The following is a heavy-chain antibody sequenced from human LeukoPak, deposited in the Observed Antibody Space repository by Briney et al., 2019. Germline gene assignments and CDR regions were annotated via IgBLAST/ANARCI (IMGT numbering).Heavy chain of an antibody. V-gene: IGHV3-48*01. CDR3: ARDVWTGVAVSDY. CDR1: GFIFSDYS. CDR2: IGISCGNT. D-gene: IGHD6-19*01. Sequence: GGSLRLSCAASGFIFSDYSMNWVRQAPGKGLEWISYIGISCGNTKYADSVKGRFTISGDNAKTSVYLQLNSLRADDTAVYYCARDVWTGVAVSDYWGQGTLVTVSS. J-gene: IGHJ4*02.